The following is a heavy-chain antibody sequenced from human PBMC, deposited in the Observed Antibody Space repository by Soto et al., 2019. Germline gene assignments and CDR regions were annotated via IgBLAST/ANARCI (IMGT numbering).Heavy chain of an antibody. J-gene: IGHJ4*02. CDR3: AKGPPRANKMLYYFDY. V-gene: IGHV3-23*01. D-gene: IGHD3-10*02. CDR2: ISASGGST. CDR1: EVTFISYA. Sequence: PCGSLRLFCGVSEVTFISYAMSRVRQAQGKGLEWVSAISASGGSTYYADSVKGRFTISRDNSKNTLYLQMNSLRAEDTAVYYCAKGPPRANKMLYYFDYWGQGTLVTVSS.